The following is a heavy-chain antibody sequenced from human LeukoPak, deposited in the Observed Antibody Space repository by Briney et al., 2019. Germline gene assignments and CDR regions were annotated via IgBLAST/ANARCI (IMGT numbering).Heavy chain of an antibody. V-gene: IGHV4-39*01. Sequence: SETLSLTCTVSGGSISSSSYYWGWIRQPPGKGLEWIGSIYYSGSTYYNPSLKSRVTISVDTSKNQFSLKLSSVTAADTAVYYCARGKRYSSGWYNWFDPWGQGTLVTVSS. J-gene: IGHJ5*02. CDR2: IYYSGST. D-gene: IGHD6-19*01. CDR1: GGSISSSSYY. CDR3: ARGKRYSSGWYNWFDP.